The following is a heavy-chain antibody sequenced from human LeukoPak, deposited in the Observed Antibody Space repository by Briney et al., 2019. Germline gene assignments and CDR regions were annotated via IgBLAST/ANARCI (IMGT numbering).Heavy chain of an antibody. D-gene: IGHD6-13*01. CDR1: GFTFDDYG. Sequence: GGSLRLSCAASGFTFDDYGMGWVRQAPGKGLEWVSGINWNGGSTGYADSVKGRFTISRDNAKNSLYLQMNSLRAEDTALYYCARALFAPGSSWYRAFDIWGQGTMVTVSS. V-gene: IGHV3-20*04. CDR3: ARALFAPGSSWYRAFDI. CDR2: INWNGGST. J-gene: IGHJ3*02.